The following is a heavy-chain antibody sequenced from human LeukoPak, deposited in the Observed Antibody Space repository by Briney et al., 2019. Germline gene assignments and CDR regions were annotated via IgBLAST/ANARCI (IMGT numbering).Heavy chain of an antibody. V-gene: IGHV3-30*18. D-gene: IGHD3-10*01. CDR1: GFTFSNYG. CDR2: ISYDGSNK. Sequence: PGGSLRLSCAASGFTFSNYGMHWVRQAPGKGLEWVAVISYDGSNKYYADSVKGRFTISRDNSKNTVYLQMNSLRAEDTAVYYCAKEDGSGSSVFLDAFDIWGQGTMVTVSS. CDR3: AKEDGSGSSVFLDAFDI. J-gene: IGHJ3*02.